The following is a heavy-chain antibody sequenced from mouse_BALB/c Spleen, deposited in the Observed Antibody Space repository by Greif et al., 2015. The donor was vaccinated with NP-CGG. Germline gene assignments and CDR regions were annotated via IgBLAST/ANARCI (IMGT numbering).Heavy chain of an antibody. J-gene: IGHJ4*01. CDR2: IDTSDSYT. Sequence: QVQLQQSGAELVMPGASVKMSCKASGYTFTDYWMHWVKQRPGQGLEWIGAIDTSDSYTSYNQKFKGKATLTVDESSSTAYMRLSSLTSEDSAVYYCARRLRYDGAMDYWGQGTSVTVSS. CDR1: GYTFTDYW. CDR3: ARRLRYDGAMDY. V-gene: IGHV1-69*01. D-gene: IGHD2-14*01.